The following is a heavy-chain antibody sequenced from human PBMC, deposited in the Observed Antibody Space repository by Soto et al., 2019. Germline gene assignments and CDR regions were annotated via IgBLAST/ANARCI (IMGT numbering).Heavy chain of an antibody. D-gene: IGHD6-19*01. CDR2: ISGSGGST. Sequence: PGGSLRLSCAASAFTFSSYAMSWVRQAPGKGLEWVSAISGSGGSTYYADSVKGRFTISRDNSKNTLYLQMNSLRAEDTAVYYCAKALSSSGWYYFDYWGQGTLVTFSS. CDR1: AFTFSSYA. J-gene: IGHJ4*02. CDR3: AKALSSSGWYYFDY. V-gene: IGHV3-23*01.